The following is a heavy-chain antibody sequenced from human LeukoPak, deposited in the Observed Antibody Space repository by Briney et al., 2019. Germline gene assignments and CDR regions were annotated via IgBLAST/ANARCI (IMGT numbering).Heavy chain of an antibody. Sequence: GGSLRLSCAASGFTFNSFRMSWVRQAPGKGLEWGAKMKQDGGERYYVDSVKGRFTISRDNAKNSLYLQMNSLRAEDTAVYYCARGGADLWSGSHYFDYWGQGTLVTVS. CDR3: ARGGADLWSGSHYFDY. D-gene: IGHD3-3*01. CDR1: GFTFNSFR. CDR2: MKQDGGER. J-gene: IGHJ4*02. V-gene: IGHV3-7*01.